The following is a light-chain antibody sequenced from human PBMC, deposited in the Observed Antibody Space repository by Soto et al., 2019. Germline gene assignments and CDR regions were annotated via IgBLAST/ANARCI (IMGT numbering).Light chain of an antibody. CDR2: GAS. CDR3: QQYNNWPSIT. CDR1: QSVSSN. Sequence: EIVMTQSAATLSVSPGERATLSCGASQSVSSNLAWYQQKPGQAPRLLVYGASTRATGIPARFSGSGSGTEFTLTISSLQSEDFAVYYCQQYNNWPSITFGQGTRLEIK. J-gene: IGKJ5*01. V-gene: IGKV3-15*01.